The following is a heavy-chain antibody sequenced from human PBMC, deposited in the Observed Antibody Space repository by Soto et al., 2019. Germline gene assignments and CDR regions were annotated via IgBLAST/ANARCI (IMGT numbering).Heavy chain of an antibody. CDR3: AHSEVVGATFSY. CDR1: GFSLNTSAVG. CDR2: IYWDDDK. V-gene: IGHV2-5*02. J-gene: IGHJ4*02. D-gene: IGHD1-26*01. Sequence: QITLKESGPTLVKPTQTLTLTCTFSGFSLNTSAVGVGWIRQPPGKALEWLALIYWDDDKRYSPSLKSRLTITKDTSKNQVVLTLTNMDPVDTATYYCAHSEVVGATFSYWGQGTLVTVSS.